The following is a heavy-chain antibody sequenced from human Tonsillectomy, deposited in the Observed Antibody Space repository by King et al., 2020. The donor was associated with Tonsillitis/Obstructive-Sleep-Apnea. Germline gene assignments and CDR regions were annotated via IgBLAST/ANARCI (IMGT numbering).Heavy chain of an antibody. V-gene: IGHV1-24*01. D-gene: IGHD2-2*01. CDR1: GYTLTEIS. J-gene: IGHJ4*02. Sequence: VQLVESGAEVKKPGASVKVSCKVSGYTLTEISMHWVRQAPGKGLEWMGGFDPEDGETLYAQKFQGRVTMTEDTSTDTAYMELSSLRSDDTAIYYCATIHFTITSCYAHYYFDYWGQGTLVTVSP. CDR3: ATIHFTITSCYAHYYFDY. CDR2: FDPEDGET.